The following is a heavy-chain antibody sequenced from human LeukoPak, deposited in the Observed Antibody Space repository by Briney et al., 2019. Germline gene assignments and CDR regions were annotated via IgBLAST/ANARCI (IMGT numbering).Heavy chain of an antibody. CDR3: ARDPGPIAAAADH. J-gene: IGHJ5*02. Sequence: SVKVSCKASGGTFSSYAISWVRQAPGQGLEWMGRIIPILGIANYAQKFQGRVTITADKSTSTAYMELSSLRSEDTAVYYCARDPGPIAAAADHWGQGTLVTVSS. CDR2: IIPILGIA. D-gene: IGHD6-13*01. V-gene: IGHV1-69*04. CDR1: GGTFSSYA.